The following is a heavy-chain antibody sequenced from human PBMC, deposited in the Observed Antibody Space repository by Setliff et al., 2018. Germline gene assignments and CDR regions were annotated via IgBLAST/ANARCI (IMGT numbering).Heavy chain of an antibody. CDR1: GGSIRSSSYY. V-gene: IGHV4-39*01. CDR3: XXXXXXGYYDRSGYYYGKVFDI. CDR2: VYYSGST. D-gene: IGHD3-22*01. Sequence: TSETLSLTCVVSGGSIRSSSYYWGWLRQPPGKGLEWIGSVYYSGSTYYNPSLSRRVTXXXXASXXXXXXXXXXXXXXXXXXXXXXXXXXXGYYDRSGYYYGKVFDIWGQGTMVTVSS. J-gene: IGHJ3*02.